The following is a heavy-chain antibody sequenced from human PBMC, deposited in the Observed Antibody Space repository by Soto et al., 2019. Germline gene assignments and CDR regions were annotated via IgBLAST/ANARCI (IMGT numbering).Heavy chain of an antibody. CDR2: IYWNGDT. J-gene: IGHJ5*02. CDR1: GFSLSTSGVG. V-gene: IGHV2-5*01. D-gene: IGHD6-13*01. CDR3: AHSLVIAAAGIWVWFDP. Sequence: QITLKESGPTLVKPTQTLTLTCTFSGFSLSTSGVGVGWIRQPPGKALEWLALIYWNGDTRYSPPLKSRLTTTQDTSKNQVVLTMTNMDPVDTATYYCAHSLVIAAAGIWVWFDPWGQGTLVTVSS.